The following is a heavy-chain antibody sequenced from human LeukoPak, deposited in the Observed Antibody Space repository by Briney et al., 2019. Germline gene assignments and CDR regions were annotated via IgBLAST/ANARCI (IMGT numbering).Heavy chain of an antibody. CDR2: INPSGGST. D-gene: IGHD3-22*01. CDR1: GYTFTSYY. CDR3: ARGGSYYDTSGFPFDY. J-gene: IGHJ4*02. Sequence: ASVKVSCKASGYTFTSYYMHWVRQAPGQGLEWMGIINPSGGSTSYAQKFQGRVTMTRDMSTSTVYMELRSLRSDDTAVYYCARGGSYYDTSGFPFDYWGQGTLVTVSS. V-gene: IGHV1-46*01.